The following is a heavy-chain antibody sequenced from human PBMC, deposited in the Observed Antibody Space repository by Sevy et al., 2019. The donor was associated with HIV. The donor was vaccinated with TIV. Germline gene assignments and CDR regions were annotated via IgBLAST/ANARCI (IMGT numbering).Heavy chain of an antibody. J-gene: IGHJ4*02. V-gene: IGHV3-13*01. CDR1: GFTFSSYD. CDR2: IETAGNT. Sequence: GESLKISCATSGFTFSSYDMHWVRQPTGKGLEWVSAIETAGNTHYSDSVKGRFTVSRENAKNSLVLQMNSLTDVDSAVYFCARVLRTSSGWFHFDYWGQGALVTVSS. CDR3: ARVLRTSSGWFHFDY. D-gene: IGHD6-19*01.